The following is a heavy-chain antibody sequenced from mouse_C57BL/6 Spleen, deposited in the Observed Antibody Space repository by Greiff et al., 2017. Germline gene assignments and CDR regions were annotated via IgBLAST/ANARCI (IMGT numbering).Heavy chain of an antibody. CDR3: AVTTVVATDY. D-gene: IGHD1-1*01. J-gene: IGHJ2*01. Sequence: EVKMVESGGGLVKPGGSLKLSCAASGFTFSSYAMSWVRQTPEKRLEWVATISAGGSYTYYPDNVKGRFTISRDNAKNNLYLQMSHLKSEDTAMYYCAVTTVVATDYWGQGTTLTVSS. CDR2: ISAGGSYT. CDR1: GFTFSSYA. V-gene: IGHV5-4*03.